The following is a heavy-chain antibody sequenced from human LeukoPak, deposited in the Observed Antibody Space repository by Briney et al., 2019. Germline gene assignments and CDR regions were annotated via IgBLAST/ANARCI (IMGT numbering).Heavy chain of an antibody. J-gene: IGHJ4*02. V-gene: IGHV4-34*01. D-gene: IGHD3-9*01. CDR1: GGSFSGYY. CDR3: ARGRDYDILTGYSVTTHFDY. CDR2: INHSGST. Sequence: PSQTLSLTCAVYGGSFSGYYWSWIRQPPGKGLEWIGEINHSGSTNYNPSLKSRVTISVDTSKNQFSLKLSSVTAADTAVYYCARGRDYDILTGYSVTTHFDYWGQGTLVTVSS.